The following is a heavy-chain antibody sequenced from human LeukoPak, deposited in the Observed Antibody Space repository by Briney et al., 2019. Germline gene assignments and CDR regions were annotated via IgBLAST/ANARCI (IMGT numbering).Heavy chain of an antibody. V-gene: IGHV4-39*07. CDR3: ARGYHFWD. CDR1: GGSISSSSYY. Sequence: PSETESLTCTVSGGSISSSSYYCGWIRQPPGKGLEWIGSIYYSGSTYYNPSLKSRVTISVDTSKNQFSLKLSSVTAADTAVYYCARGYHFWDWGQGTLVTVSS. D-gene: IGHD3-3*02. J-gene: IGHJ4*02. CDR2: IYYSGST.